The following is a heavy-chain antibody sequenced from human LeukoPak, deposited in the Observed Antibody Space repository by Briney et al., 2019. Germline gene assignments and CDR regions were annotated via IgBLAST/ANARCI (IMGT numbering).Heavy chain of an antibody. CDR1: GFTFSIYE. J-gene: IGHJ4*02. V-gene: IGHV3-48*03. Sequence: GGSLRLSCAASGFTFSIYEMNWVRQAPGKGLEWVSYISSSGSTIYYADSVKGRFTISRDNAKNSLYLQMNSLRAEDTAVYYCAREGYSTRDGYNFNFDYWGQGTLVTVSS. CDR3: AREGYSTRDGYNFNFDY. CDR2: ISSSGSTI. D-gene: IGHD5-24*01.